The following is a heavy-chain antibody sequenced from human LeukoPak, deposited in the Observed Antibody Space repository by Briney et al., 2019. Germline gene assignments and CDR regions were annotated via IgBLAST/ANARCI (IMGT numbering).Heavy chain of an antibody. CDR2: IKQDGSEK. CDR3: ARSPGILGTNYFDY. D-gene: IGHD1-26*01. CDR1: GFTFSSYW. V-gene: IGHV3-7*01. Sequence: GGSLRLSCAASGFTFSSYWMSWVRQAPGKGLEWVANIKQDGSEKYYVDSVKGRFTIFRDNAKNSLYLQMNSLRAEDTSVYYCARSPGILGTNYFDYWGQGTLVTVSS. J-gene: IGHJ4*02.